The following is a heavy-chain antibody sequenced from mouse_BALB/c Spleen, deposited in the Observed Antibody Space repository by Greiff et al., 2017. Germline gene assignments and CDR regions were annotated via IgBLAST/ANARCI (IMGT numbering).Heavy chain of an antibody. J-gene: IGHJ4*01. D-gene: IGHD2-1*01. CDR3: ARRNYSAMDY. Sequence: VQLQQSGAELVKPGASVKLSCKASGYTFTSYWMHWVKQRPGQGLEWIGEINPSNGRTNYNEKFKSKATLTVDKSSSTAYMQLSSLTSEDSAVYYCARRNYSAMDYWGQGTSVTVSS. CDR2: INPSNGRT. V-gene: IGHV1S81*02. CDR1: GYTFTSYW.